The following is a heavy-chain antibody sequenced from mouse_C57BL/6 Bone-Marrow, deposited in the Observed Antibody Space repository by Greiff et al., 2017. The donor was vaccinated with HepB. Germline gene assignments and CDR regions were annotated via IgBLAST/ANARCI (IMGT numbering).Heavy chain of an antibody. CDR3: ARESAMTTVAHWYFDV. J-gene: IGHJ1*03. CDR2: IDPSDSYT. D-gene: IGHD1-1*01. Sequence: QAQLQQPGAELVKPGASVKLSCKASGYTFTSYWMQWVKQRPGQGLEWIGEIDPSDSYTNYNQKFKGKATLTVDTSASTAYMQLSSLTSEDSAVYYCARESAMTTVAHWYFDVWGTGTTVTVSS. V-gene: IGHV1-50*01. CDR1: GYTFTSYW.